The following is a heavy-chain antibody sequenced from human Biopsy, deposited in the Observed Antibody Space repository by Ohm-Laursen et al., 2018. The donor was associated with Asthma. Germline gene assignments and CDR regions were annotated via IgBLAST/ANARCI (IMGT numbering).Heavy chain of an antibody. J-gene: IGHJ4*02. CDR2: IIPIFGTA. CDR3: ARGPPVDRED. Sequence: GSSVKVSCKASGGTFSSYAISWVRQAPGQGLEWMGGIIPIFGTANYAQKFQGRVTITADESTSTAYMELSSVTAADTAVYYCARGPPVDREDWGQGTLVTVSS. V-gene: IGHV1-69*01. D-gene: IGHD5-24*01. CDR1: GGTFSSYA.